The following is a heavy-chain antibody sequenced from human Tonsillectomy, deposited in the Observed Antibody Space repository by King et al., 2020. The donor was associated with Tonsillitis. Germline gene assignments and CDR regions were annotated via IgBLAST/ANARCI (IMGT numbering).Heavy chain of an antibody. V-gene: IGHV4-61*01. CDR1: GGSVSSGSYY. Sequence: QLQESGPGLVKPSETLSLTCTVSGGSVSSGSYYWSWIRQPPGKGLEWIGYIYYSGNTNYNPSLKSRVTMSVDTSKNQFSLKLSSVTAADTAVYYCARVYPPADYYYGMDVWGQGTTVTVSS. J-gene: IGHJ6*02. D-gene: IGHD5/OR15-5a*01. CDR2: IYYSGNT. CDR3: ARVYPPADYYYGMDV.